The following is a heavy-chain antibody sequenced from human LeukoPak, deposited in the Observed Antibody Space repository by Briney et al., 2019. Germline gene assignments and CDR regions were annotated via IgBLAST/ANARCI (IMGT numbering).Heavy chain of an antibody. CDR3: ARDLKDTAMVIYAEIDY. CDR1: GYTFTGYY. Sequence: GASVKVSCKASGYTFTGYYMHWVRQAPGQGLEWMGWINPNSGGTSYAQKFQGRVTMTRDTSISTAYMELSRLRSDDTAVYYCARDLKDTAMVIYAEIDYWGQGTLVTVSS. CDR2: INPNSGGT. V-gene: IGHV1-2*02. D-gene: IGHD5-18*01. J-gene: IGHJ4*02.